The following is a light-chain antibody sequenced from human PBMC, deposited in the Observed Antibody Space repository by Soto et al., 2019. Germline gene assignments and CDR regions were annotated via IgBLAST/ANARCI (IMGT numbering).Light chain of an antibody. CDR3: QQYKSYWT. J-gene: IGKJ1*01. CDR2: KAS. Sequence: DIPMTQSPSTLSASVGDRVTITCRASQSISSWLAWYQQKPGKAPKLLIYKASSLESGVPSRFSGSGSGTEFTLTISSLQPDDFATYYCQQYKSYWTFCQGTKVEIK. V-gene: IGKV1-5*03. CDR1: QSISSW.